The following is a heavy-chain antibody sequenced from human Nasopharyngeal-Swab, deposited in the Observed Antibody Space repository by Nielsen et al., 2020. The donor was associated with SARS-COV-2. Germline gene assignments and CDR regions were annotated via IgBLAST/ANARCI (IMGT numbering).Heavy chain of an antibody. Sequence: WIRQPPGKGLEWIGYIYYSGNTYYNPSLKSRVTISVDTSKNQFSLKLSSVTAADTAVYYCARDLIYYYGSGSYGAPHYYYYGMDVWGQGTTVTVSS. V-gene: IGHV4-31*02. D-gene: IGHD3-10*01. CDR2: IYYSGNT. CDR3: ARDLIYYYGSGSYGAPHYYYYGMDV. J-gene: IGHJ6*02.